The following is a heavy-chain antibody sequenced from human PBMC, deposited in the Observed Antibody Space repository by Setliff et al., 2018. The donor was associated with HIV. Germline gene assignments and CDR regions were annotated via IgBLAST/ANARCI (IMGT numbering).Heavy chain of an antibody. CDR2: INPKFGGT. D-gene: IGHD3-3*01. Sequence: ASVKVSCKASGYTFTDYYFHWVRQAPGQGLEWMGWINPKFGGTLYAQKFQGRVVMTRDMSTSTVYMELSSLTSDDTAVYYCARDLSTHWSGYSLGYWGQGTLVNRLL. CDR3: ARDLSTHWSGYSLGY. J-gene: IGHJ4*02. CDR1: GYTFTDYY. V-gene: IGHV1-2*02.